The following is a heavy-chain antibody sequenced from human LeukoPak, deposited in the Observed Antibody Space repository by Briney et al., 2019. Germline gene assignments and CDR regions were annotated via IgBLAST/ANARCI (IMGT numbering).Heavy chain of an antibody. J-gene: IGHJ4*02. CDR1: GFTFRSYA. CDR2: ISGGGSTT. V-gene: IGHV3-23*01. Sequence: GGSLRLSCAASGFTFRSYAMTWVRQAPGKGLEWVSTISGGGSTTYYADSVKGRFTISRDNSKNTLHLQMNSLRAEDTAVYYCAKVSPDFWSGYTINYFDYWGQGALVTVSS. CDR3: AKVSPDFWSGYTINYFDY. D-gene: IGHD3-3*01.